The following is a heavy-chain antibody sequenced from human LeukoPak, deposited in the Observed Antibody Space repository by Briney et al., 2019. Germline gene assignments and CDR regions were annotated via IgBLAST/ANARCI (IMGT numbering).Heavy chain of an antibody. J-gene: IGHJ4*02. V-gene: IGHV3-53*01. CDR1: GFTVSGFF. CDR2: IYGGGST. D-gene: IGHD3-22*01. CDR3: ANHYDSSGYLYYFDY. Sequence: GGSLRLSCAASGFTVSGFFMTWVRQAPGMGLQWVSVIYGGGSTYYADSVKGRFTISRDNSKNTLYLQMNSLRAEDTAVYYCANHYDSSGYLYYFDYWGQGTLVTVSS.